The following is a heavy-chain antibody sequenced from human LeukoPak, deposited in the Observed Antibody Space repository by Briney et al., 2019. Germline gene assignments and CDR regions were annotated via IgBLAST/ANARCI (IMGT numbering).Heavy chain of an antibody. Sequence: GGSLRLSCSASGFTFSNSPMHWVRQAPGRGLEYVSAISSNGIATYYADSVKGRFTISRDNFKNTLYLQTSSLRGDDTAVYYCVKEIAYYDYWGQGTLVTVSS. CDR3: VKEIAYYDY. J-gene: IGHJ4*02. CDR1: GFTFSNSP. V-gene: IGHV3-64D*06. CDR2: ISSNGIAT.